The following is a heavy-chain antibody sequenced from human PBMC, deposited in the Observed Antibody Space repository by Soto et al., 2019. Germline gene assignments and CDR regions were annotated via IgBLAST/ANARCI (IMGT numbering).Heavy chain of an antibody. CDR3: ARVEYAYGDYFDY. CDR1: GGTFSSYT. J-gene: IGHJ4*02. D-gene: IGHD4-17*01. Sequence: QVQLVQSGAEVKKPGSSVKVSCKASGGTFSSYTISWVRQAPGQGLEWMGRIIPILGIANYAQKFQGRVTITADKSTSTAYMELSSLRSEDTAVYYCARVEYAYGDYFDYWGQGTLVTVSS. CDR2: IIPILGIA. V-gene: IGHV1-69*02.